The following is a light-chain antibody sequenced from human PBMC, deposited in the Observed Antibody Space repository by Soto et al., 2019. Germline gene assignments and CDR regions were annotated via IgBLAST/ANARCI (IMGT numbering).Light chain of an antibody. CDR1: QTISSW. CDR2: KAS. CDR3: QHDNSYSEA. J-gene: IGKJ1*01. Sequence: IEVTQSPSSVAASVGDRVTITCRASQTISSWLAWYQQKPGKAPKLLIYKASTLKSGVPSRFSGSGSGTEFTLTISSLQPDDFATYYCQHDNSYSEAFGQGTKVDIK. V-gene: IGKV1-5*03.